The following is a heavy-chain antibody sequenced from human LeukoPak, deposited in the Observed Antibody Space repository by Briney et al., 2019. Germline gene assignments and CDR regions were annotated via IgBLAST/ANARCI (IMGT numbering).Heavy chain of an antibody. D-gene: IGHD2-15*01. CDR2: IYHSGST. CDR1: GGSISSSSYY. CDR3: ARQYCSGGSCYIGY. Sequence: PSETLSLTCTVSGGSISSSSYYWGWIRQPPGKGLEWIGSIYHSGSTHYNPSLKSRVTISVDTSKNQFSLKLSSVTAADTAVYYCARQYCSGGSCYIGYWGQGTLVTVSS. V-gene: IGHV4-39*01. J-gene: IGHJ4*02.